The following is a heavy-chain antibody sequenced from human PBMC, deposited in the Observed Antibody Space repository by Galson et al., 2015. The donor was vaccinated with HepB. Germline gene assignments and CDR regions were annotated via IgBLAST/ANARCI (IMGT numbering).Heavy chain of an antibody. D-gene: IGHD2-15*01. V-gene: IGHV3-48*04. CDR3: AREAIVVVVAATPSSYYYYGMDV. J-gene: IGHJ6*02. Sequence: SLRLSCAASGFTFSSYSMNWVRQAPGMGLEWVSYISSSSSTIYYADSVKGRFTISRDNAKNSLYLQMNSLRAEDTAVYYCAREAIVVVVAATPSSYYYYGMDVWGQGTTVTVSS. CDR1: GFTFSSYS. CDR2: ISSSSSTI.